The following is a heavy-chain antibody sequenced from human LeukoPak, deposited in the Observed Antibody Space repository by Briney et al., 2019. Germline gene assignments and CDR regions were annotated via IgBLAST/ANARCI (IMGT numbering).Heavy chain of an antibody. CDR3: AREFTMVRGGGFDP. V-gene: IGHV1-2*02. CDR1: GYTFTGYY. Sequence: GASVKVSCKASGYTFTGYYMHWVRQAPGQGLEWMGWINPNSGGTNYAQKFQGRVTMTRDTSISTAYMELSRLRSDDTAVYYCAREFTMVRGGGFDPWGQGTLVTVSS. D-gene: IGHD3-10*01. CDR2: INPNSGGT. J-gene: IGHJ5*02.